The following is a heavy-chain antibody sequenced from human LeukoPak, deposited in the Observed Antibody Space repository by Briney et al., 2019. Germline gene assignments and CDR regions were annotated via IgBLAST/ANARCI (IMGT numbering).Heavy chain of an antibody. CDR3: AKDNPPAGIYFDY. CDR2: ISGSGGST. Sequence: HSGGSLRLSCAASGFTFSSYTMSWVRQAPGGGPEWVSSISGSGGSTYYADSVKGRFTISRDNSKNTLYLQMNSLRAEDTAVFYCAKDNPPAGIYFDYWGQGILVTVSS. CDR1: GFTFSSYT. V-gene: IGHV3-23*01. J-gene: IGHJ4*02. D-gene: IGHD1-14*01.